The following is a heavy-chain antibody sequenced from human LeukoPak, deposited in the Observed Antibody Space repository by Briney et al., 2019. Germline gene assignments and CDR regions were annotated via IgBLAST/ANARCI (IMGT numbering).Heavy chain of an antibody. J-gene: IGHJ4*02. CDR3: AKDMDCSSINCHSTNYFD. CDR2: ISYDGSNE. Sequence: GGSLRLSCVASGFTFNNYGMHWVRQAPGKGLEWVAVISYDGSNEYYGDSVKGRFTISRENSENTLYLQMNSLGAEDTAVYYCAKDMDCSSINCHSTNYFDYGAREPRSPSP. CDR1: GFTFNNYG. V-gene: IGHV3-30*18. D-gene: IGHD2-2*01.